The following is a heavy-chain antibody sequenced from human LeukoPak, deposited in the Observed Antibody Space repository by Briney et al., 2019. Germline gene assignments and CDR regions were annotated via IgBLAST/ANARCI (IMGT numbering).Heavy chain of an antibody. J-gene: IGHJ4*02. CDR3: ARGTDADF. CDR2: INPNSGGT. V-gene: IGHV1-2*02. CDR1: GYTFTGYY. Sequence: RASVKVSCKASGYTFTGYYMHWVRQAPGQGLEWMGWINPNSGGTDYAQQFQGRVTMTWDTSIITAYMELSRLRSDDTAMYYCARGTDADFWGQGTLVIVSS. D-gene: IGHD3/OR15-3a*01.